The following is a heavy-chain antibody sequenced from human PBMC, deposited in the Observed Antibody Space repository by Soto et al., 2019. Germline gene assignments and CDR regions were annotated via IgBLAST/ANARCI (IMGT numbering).Heavy chain of an antibody. CDR3: ARHLGGHHYYSGMDV. J-gene: IGHJ6*02. Sequence: QVQLVQSGAEVKKPGSSVKVSCKASGGTFSSYAISWVRQAPGQGLEWMGGIIPIFGTADYAQKFQGRVTITADDFTSTAYMELSGLRSEDTAVYYCARHLGGHHYYSGMDVWGQGTTVTVSS. D-gene: IGHD3-16*01. CDR2: IIPIFGTA. V-gene: IGHV1-69*12. CDR1: GGTFSSYA.